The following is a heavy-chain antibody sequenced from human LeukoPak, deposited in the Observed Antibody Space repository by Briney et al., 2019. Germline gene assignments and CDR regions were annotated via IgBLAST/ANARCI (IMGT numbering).Heavy chain of an antibody. CDR1: GFTFSSYA. Sequence: GGSLRLSCAASGFTFSSYAMSWVRQAPGKGLEWVSVIYSGGSTYYADSVKGRFTISRDNSKNTLYLQMNSLRAEDTAVYYCGGAGMEDYYYYGMDVWGQGTTVTVSS. CDR2: IYSGGST. J-gene: IGHJ6*02. D-gene: IGHD1-1*01. CDR3: GGAGMEDYYYYGMDV. V-gene: IGHV3-53*01.